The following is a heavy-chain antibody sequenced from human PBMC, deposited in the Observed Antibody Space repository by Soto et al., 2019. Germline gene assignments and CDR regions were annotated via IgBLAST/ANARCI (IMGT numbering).Heavy chain of an antibody. Sequence: EVQLVESGGGLVQPGRSLRLSCAASGFTFDDYAMHWVRQAPGKGLEWVSGISWNSGSIGYAESVKGRFTISRDNAKNSQYLQMNSLRAEDTALYYCAKDHYGMDVWGQGTTVTVSS. CDR2: ISWNSGSI. J-gene: IGHJ6*02. V-gene: IGHV3-9*01. CDR1: GFTFDDYA. CDR3: AKDHYGMDV.